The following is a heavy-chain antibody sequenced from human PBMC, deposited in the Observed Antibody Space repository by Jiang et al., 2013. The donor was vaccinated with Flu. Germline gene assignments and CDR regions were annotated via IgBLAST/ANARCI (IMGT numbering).Heavy chain of an antibody. D-gene: IGHD6-19*01. V-gene: IGHV3-33*01. Sequence: GVVQPGRSLRLSCAASGFTFNSHGMHWVRQAPGKGLEWVAVILYEGINKDYADSVKGRFTISRDNSKNTLFLQMESLRAEDTAVYYCARGGVTVAGPHGMDVWGKGTTVAVSS. CDR3: ARGGVTVAGPHGMDV. CDR2: ILYEGINK. CDR1: GFTFNSHG. J-gene: IGHJ6*04.